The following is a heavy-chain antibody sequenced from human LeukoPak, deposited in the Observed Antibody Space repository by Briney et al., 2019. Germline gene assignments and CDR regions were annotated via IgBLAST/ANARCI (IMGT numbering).Heavy chain of an antibody. D-gene: IGHD6-19*01. V-gene: IGHV3-7*03. CDR2: IKQDGSEQ. J-gene: IGHJ4*02. Sequence: GGSLRLSCAASGFTFSNYWMSWVRQAPGKGLEWVANIKQDGSEQYYVDSLRGRFTITRDNAKNSLDLQMNSLRAEDTAVYYCAREWYSSGWYYFDYWGQGTLVTVSS. CDR3: AREWYSSGWYYFDY. CDR1: GFTFSNYW.